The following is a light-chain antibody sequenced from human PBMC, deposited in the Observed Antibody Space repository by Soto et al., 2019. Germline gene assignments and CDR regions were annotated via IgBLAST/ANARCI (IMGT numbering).Light chain of an antibody. J-gene: IGKJ1*01. V-gene: IGKV1-5*01. Sequence: DIQMTQSPSTLSASVGDRVTITCRASQSVSTWLAWYQQRPGKPPKLLIYDASSLQSGVPSRFSGSGSGTHFTLTISSLQPDDFATYYCQQYNNYFRTFGQGTKVDIK. CDR3: QQYNNYFRT. CDR2: DAS. CDR1: QSVSTW.